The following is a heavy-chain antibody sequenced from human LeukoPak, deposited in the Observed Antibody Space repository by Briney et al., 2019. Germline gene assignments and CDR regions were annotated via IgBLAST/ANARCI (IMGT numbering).Heavy chain of an antibody. CDR1: GFTLKNAL. CDR3: ASPNPIGDLSWLDY. V-gene: IGHV3-23*01. CDR2: ISGSGGST. Sequence: GGSLRLSGVASGFTLKNALMSWVRQAPGKGLEWVSFISGSGGSTYYADSVKGRFTISRDNSKNTLYLQMNSLRGEDTAVYYCASPNPIGDLSWLDYWGQGALVTVSS. D-gene: IGHD3-10*01. J-gene: IGHJ4*02.